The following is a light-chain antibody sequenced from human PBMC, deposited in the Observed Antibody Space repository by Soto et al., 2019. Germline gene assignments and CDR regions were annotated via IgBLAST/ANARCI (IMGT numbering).Light chain of an antibody. CDR2: AAS. V-gene: IGKV3-20*01. Sequence: EIVLTQSPGTLSLSPGDRATLSCRASQTVSSHYLAWYQQRLGQAPRLLIYAASSRATGIPDRFSGSGSGTHFTLTISRLEPEDFAVYYCQQYGSSIQTFGQGTKVEIK. CDR1: QTVSSHY. CDR3: QQYGSSIQT. J-gene: IGKJ1*01.